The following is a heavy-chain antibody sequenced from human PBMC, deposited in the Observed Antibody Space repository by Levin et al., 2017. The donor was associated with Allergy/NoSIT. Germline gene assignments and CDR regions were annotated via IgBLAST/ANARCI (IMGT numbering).Heavy chain of an antibody. V-gene: IGHV4-39*01. CDR2: IYFSGST. CDR3: GRRGGSGWHGGFDY. D-gene: IGHD6-19*01. Sequence: PSETLSLICSVSGGSITITSYYWGWIRQPPGKGLEWIGNIYFSGSTYYSPSLKSRVTISVDTSKNQFSLRLPSVTAADTAVYYCGRRGGSGWHGGFDYWGEGTLVTVSS. J-gene: IGHJ4*02. CDR1: GGSITITSYY.